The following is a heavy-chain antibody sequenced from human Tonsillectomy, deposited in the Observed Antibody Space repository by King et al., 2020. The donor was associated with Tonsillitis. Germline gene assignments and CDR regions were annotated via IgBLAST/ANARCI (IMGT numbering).Heavy chain of an antibody. CDR2: IYYSWST. V-gene: IGHV4-31*03. Sequence: QLQESGPGLVKPSQTLSLTCTVSGCSISSGVYYWSWIRQHPGKGLEGIGYIYYSWSTYYNPSLKSRVTISVDTSKNQFSRKLSSVTAADTAVYYCARGPLGIFGVVSHFDYWGQGTLVTVSS. D-gene: IGHD3-3*01. CDR3: ARGPLGIFGVVSHFDY. J-gene: IGHJ4*02. CDR1: GCSISSGVYY.